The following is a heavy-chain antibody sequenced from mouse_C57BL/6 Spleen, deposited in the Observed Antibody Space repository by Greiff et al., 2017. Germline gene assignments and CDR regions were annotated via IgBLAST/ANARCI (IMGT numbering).Heavy chain of an antibody. CDR3: ARSYYDYDGGVGYFDY. D-gene: IGHD2-4*01. V-gene: IGHV1-7*01. J-gene: IGHJ2*01. CDR2: INPSSGYT. CDR1: GYTFTSYW. Sequence: VQLQQSGAELAKPGASVKLSCKASGYTFTSYWMHWVKQRPGQGLEWIGYINPSSGYTKYNQKFKDKATLTADKSSSTAYMQLSSLTYEDSAVYYCARSYYDYDGGVGYFDYWGQGTTLTVSS.